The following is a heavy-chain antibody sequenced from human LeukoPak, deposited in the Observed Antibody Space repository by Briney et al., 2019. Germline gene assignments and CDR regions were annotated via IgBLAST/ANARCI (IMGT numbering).Heavy chain of an antibody. V-gene: IGHV3-7*01. CDR1: GFTFSSYW. CDR3: ARAFYCTSTSCYYYYYYGMDV. J-gene: IGHJ6*02. Sequence: GGSLRLSCAASGFTFSSYWMSWVRQAPGKGLEWVANIKQDGSGKYYVDSVKGRFTISRDNAKNSLYLQMNSLRAEDTAVYYCARAFYCTSTSCYYYYYYGMDVWGQGTTVTVSS. D-gene: IGHD2-2*01. CDR2: IKQDGSGK.